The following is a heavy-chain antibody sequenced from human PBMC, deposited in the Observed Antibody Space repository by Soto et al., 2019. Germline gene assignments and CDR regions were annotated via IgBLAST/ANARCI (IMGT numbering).Heavy chain of an antibody. CDR3: AKMLGYSSGWLDY. CDR1: GFTFSSYA. V-gene: IGHV3-23*01. D-gene: IGHD6-19*01. CDR2: ISGSGGST. J-gene: IGHJ4*02. Sequence: EVQLLESGGGLVQPGGSLRLSCAASGFTFSSYAMSWVRQAPGKGLEWVSAISGSGGSTYYADSVKGRFTISRDNSKSTLYLQMNGLRAEDTAVDYWAKMLGYSSGWLDYWGQETLVTVSS.